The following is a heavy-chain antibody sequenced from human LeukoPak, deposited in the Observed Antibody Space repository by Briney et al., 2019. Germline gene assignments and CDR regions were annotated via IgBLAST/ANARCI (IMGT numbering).Heavy chain of an antibody. CDR3: ARAPQTYYDFWSGYSEAPQFDY. Sequence: PSDNLSLTWTDPGGSISSYYWSWLRQPPGKGLEWIGYIYYSGSTNYNPSLKSRVTISVDTSKNQFSLKLSSVTAADTAVYYCARAPQTYYDFWSGYSEAPQFDYWGQGTLVTVSS. CDR2: IYYSGST. V-gene: IGHV4-59*07. D-gene: IGHD3-3*01. CDR1: GGSISSYY. J-gene: IGHJ4*02.